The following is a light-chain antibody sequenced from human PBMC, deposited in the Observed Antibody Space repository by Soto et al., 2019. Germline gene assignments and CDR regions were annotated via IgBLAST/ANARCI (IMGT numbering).Light chain of an antibody. CDR1: AWSNQY. CDR3: QSADISGPWV. J-gene: IGLJ3*02. CDR2: KDN. V-gene: IGLV3-25*03. Sequence: SYELTQPPSVSVSPGQTARITCSGDAWSNQYAYWYQQKEDQPPLLVIRKDNERPSGIPERFSGSSGGTTVTLTISGVLAEDEADYYCQSADISGPWVFGGGTKLTVL.